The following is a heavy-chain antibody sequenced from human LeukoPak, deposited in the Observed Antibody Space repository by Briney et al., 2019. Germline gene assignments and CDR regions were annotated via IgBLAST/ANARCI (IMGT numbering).Heavy chain of an antibody. CDR3: ARDNYDSSTPYYFDY. CDR1: GFTFSNYW. CDR2: IKPDGSEK. J-gene: IGHJ4*02. Sequence: GGSLRLSCAASGFTFSNYWMTWVRQAPGKGLEWVANIKPDGSEKYYVDSVKGRFTISRDNAKKSLYLQMNSLRAEDTAVYYCARDNYDSSTPYYFDYWGQGTLVTVSS. D-gene: IGHD3-22*01. V-gene: IGHV3-7*01.